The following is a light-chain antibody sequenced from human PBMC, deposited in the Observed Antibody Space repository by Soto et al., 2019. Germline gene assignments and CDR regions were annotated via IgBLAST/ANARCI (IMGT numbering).Light chain of an antibody. J-gene: IGKJ2*01. CDR2: AAS. CDR3: QPGKT. CDR1: QSISSY. Sequence: DIQMTQSPSSLSASVGDRVTITCRASQSISSYLNWYQQKPGKAPKLLIYAASSLQSGVPSRFSGSGSETDFTLTISSLQPEDFATYSCQPGKTFGHGTKLEIK. V-gene: IGKV1-39*01.